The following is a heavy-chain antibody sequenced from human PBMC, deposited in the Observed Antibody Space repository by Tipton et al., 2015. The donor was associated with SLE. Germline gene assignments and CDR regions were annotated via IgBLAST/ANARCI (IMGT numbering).Heavy chain of an antibody. CDR3: AKAYSSSGRRNHYYYGMDV. CDR1: GFTFDDYS. CDR2: ISWDGGTT. D-gene: IGHD6-6*01. V-gene: IGHV3-43*01. J-gene: IGHJ6*02. Sequence: SLRLSCAVSGFTFDDYSMHWVRQAPGKGLEWVSFISWDGGTTFYADSVKGRFTISRDNSKNSLYLQMNSLRSEDTAFYYCAKAYSSSGRRNHYYYGMDVWGQGTTVTVSS.